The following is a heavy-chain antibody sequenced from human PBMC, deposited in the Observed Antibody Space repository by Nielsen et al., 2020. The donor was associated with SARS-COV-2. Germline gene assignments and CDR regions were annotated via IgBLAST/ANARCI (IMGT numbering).Heavy chain of an antibody. CDR1: GGSVSSGSYY. D-gene: IGHD4-17*01. Sequence: GSLRLSCTVSGGSVSSGSYYWSWIRQPPGKGLEWIGYIYYSGSTNYNPSLKSRVTISVDTSKNQFSLKLSSVTAADTAVYYCARAPVTTVTPYFDYWGQGTLVTVSS. CDR2: IYYSGST. CDR3: ARAPVTTVTPYFDY. J-gene: IGHJ4*02. V-gene: IGHV4-61*01.